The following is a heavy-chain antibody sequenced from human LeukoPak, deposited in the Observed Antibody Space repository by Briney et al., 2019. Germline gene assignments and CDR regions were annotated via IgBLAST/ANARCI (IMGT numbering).Heavy chain of an antibody. J-gene: IGHJ6*03. V-gene: IGHV1-46*01. Sequence: ASVKVSCKASGYTFTSYYMHWVRQAPGQGLEWMGIINPSGGSTSYAQKFQGRVTMTRDTSTSTVYMELSSLRSEDTAVYYCATELPLGARYYYYMDVWGKGTTVTVSS. CDR2: INPSGGST. CDR3: ATELPLGARYYYYMDV. D-gene: IGHD1-26*01. CDR1: GYTFTSYY.